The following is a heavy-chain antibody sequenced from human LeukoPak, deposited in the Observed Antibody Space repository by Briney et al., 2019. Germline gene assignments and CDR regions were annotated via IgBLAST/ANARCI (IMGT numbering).Heavy chain of an antibody. CDR2: INHSGST. CDR3: AKGPKVAGTSWFDP. V-gene: IGHV4-34*01. J-gene: IGHJ5*02. D-gene: IGHD6-19*01. Sequence: SETLSLTCAVYGGSFSGYYWSWIRQPPGKGLEWIGEINHSGSTNYNPSLKSRVTISVDTSTNQFSLKLSSVTAADTAVYYCAKGPKVAGTSWFDPWGQGTLVTVSS. CDR1: GGSFSGYY.